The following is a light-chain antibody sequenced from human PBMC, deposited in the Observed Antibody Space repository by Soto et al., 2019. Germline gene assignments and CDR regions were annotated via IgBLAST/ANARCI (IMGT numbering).Light chain of an antibody. CDR1: QSVSSSY. Sequence: EIVLTQSPGTLSLSPGERATLSCRASQSVSSSYLAWYQQKPGQAPRLLIYGASSRATGIPDRFSGSGSGTDFTRTISRLEPEDFAMYYWQQFGTSPQTFAQGPRMDIK. J-gene: IGKJ1*01. CDR3: QQFGTSPQT. CDR2: GAS. V-gene: IGKV3-20*01.